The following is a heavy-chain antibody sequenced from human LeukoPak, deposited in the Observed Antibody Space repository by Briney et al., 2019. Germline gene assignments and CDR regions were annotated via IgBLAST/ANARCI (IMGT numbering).Heavy chain of an antibody. V-gene: IGHV1-69*05. D-gene: IGHD1-1*01. Sequence: SVKVSCKASGGTFSSYAISWVRQAPGQGLEWMGRISPIFGTANYAQKFQGRVTITTDESTSTAYMELSSLRSEDTAVYYCARERLERRPYYFDYWGQGTLVTVSS. J-gene: IGHJ4*02. CDR2: ISPIFGTA. CDR3: ARERLERRPYYFDY. CDR1: GGTFSSYA.